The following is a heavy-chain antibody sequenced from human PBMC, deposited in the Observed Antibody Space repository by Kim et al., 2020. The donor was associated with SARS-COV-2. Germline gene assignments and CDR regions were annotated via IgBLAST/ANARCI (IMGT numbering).Heavy chain of an antibody. Sequence: SETLSLTCTVSGGSISSYYWSWIRQPPGKGLEWIGYIYYSGSTNYNPSLKSRVTISVDTSKNQFSLKLSSVTAADTAVYYCARHKGGLGFDYWGQGTLVTVSS. D-gene: IGHD3-16*01. CDR2: IYYSGST. J-gene: IGHJ4*02. CDR1: GGSISSYY. CDR3: ARHKGGLGFDY. V-gene: IGHV4-59*08.